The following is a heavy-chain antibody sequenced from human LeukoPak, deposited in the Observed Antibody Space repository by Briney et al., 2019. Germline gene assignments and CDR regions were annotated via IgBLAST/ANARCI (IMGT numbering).Heavy chain of an antibody. D-gene: IGHD2-2*01. J-gene: IGHJ4*02. CDR2: INSDGRST. Sequence: PGGSLRLSCVASGFTFSRYWMHWVRQAPGKGLVWVSRINSDGRSTNYADSVKGRFSISRDNAKNSLYLQMNSLRAEDTAVYYCAREGYCSSTSCYWDYWGQGTLVTVSS. V-gene: IGHV3-74*01. CDR1: GFTFSRYW. CDR3: AREGYCSSTSCYWDY.